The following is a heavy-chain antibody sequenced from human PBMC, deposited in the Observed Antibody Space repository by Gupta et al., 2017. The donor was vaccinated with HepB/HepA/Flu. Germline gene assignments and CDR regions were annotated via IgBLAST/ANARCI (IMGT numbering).Heavy chain of an antibody. CDR1: GGSFSGYY. J-gene: IGHJ4*02. V-gene: IGHV4-34*01. CDR3: ATARKVDTAMVTPSHDY. D-gene: IGHD5-18*01. CDR2: INHSGST. Sequence: QVQLQQWGAGLLKPSETLSLTCAVYGGSFSGYYWSWIRQPPGKGLEWIGEINHSGSTNYKPSLKSRVTISVDTSKNQFSLKMSSVTAADTAVYYCATARKVDTAMVTPSHDYWGQGTLVTVYS.